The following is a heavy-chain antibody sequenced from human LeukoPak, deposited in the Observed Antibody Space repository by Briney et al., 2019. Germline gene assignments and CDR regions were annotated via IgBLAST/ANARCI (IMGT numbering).Heavy chain of an antibody. V-gene: IGHV4-34*01. Sequence: SETLSLTCAVYGGSFSGYYWSWIRQPPGKGLEWIGEINHSGSTNYNPSLKSRVTISVDTSKNQFSLKLSSVTAADTAVYYCARGAFVIVPAYFDYWGQGSLVTVSS. CDR1: GGSFSGYY. CDR2: INHSGST. J-gene: IGHJ4*02. D-gene: IGHD2-2*01. CDR3: ARGAFVIVPAYFDY.